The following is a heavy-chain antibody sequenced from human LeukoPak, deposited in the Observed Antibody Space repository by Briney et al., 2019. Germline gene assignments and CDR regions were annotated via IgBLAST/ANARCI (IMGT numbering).Heavy chain of an antibody. Sequence: GGSLRLSCAASGFTFSSYAMSWVRQAPGKGLEWVSAIRGSGGSTYYADSVKGRFTISRDNSKNTLYLQMNSLRAEDTAVYYCAKVFDFWSGYDYWGQGTLVTVSS. CDR1: GFTFSSYA. J-gene: IGHJ4*02. V-gene: IGHV3-23*01. CDR2: IRGSGGST. D-gene: IGHD3-3*01. CDR3: AKVFDFWSGYDY.